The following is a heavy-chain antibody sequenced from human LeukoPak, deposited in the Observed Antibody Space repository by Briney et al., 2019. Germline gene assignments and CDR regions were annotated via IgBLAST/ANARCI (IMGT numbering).Heavy chain of an antibody. CDR1: GYTFTGYY. D-gene: IGHD3-9*01. CDR3: ARDPSGVLDYDILTGYSFDY. V-gene: IGHV1-2*02. Sequence: ASVKVSCKAFGYTFTGYYMHWVRQAPGQGLEWMGWINPNSGGTNYAQKFQGRVTMTRDTSISTAYMELSRLRSDDTAVYYCARDPSGVLDYDILTGYSFDYWGQGTLVTVSS. J-gene: IGHJ4*02. CDR2: INPNSGGT.